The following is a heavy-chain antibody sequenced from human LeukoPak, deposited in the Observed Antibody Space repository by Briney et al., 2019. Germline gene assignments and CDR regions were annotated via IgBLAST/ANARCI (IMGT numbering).Heavy chain of an antibody. D-gene: IGHD3-10*01. CDR3: AKDPPGSSEY. Sequence: GGSLRLSCAASGFSFDNYAMTWVRQVPGKGLEWVSGINGGGGTTHYADSVKGRFTVSRDNSKNTLYLQMNSLRAEDTAVYYCAKDPPGSSEYWGQGTLVTVSS. V-gene: IGHV3-23*01. J-gene: IGHJ4*02. CDR1: GFSFDNYA. CDR2: INGGGGTT.